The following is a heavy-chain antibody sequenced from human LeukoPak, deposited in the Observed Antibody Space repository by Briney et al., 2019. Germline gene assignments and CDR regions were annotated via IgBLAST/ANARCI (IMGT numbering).Heavy chain of an antibody. CDR2: IYYSGST. D-gene: IGHD3-3*01. J-gene: IGHJ3*02. Sequence: SQTLSLTCTVPGGSISSGGYYWSWIRQHPGKGLEWIGYIYYSGSTYYNPSLKSRVTISVDTSKNQFSLKLSSVTAADTAVYYCARVLRFLEWYDAFDIWGQGTMVTVSS. CDR1: GGSISSGGYY. V-gene: IGHV4-31*03. CDR3: ARVLRFLEWYDAFDI.